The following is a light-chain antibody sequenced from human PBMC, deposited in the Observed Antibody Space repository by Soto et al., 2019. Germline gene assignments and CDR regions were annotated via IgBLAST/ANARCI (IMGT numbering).Light chain of an antibody. CDR1: QSVSSN. Sequence: ETVMTQSPATLSVSPGERATLSCRASQSVSSNLAWYQQKPGQAPRLLIYGASTRATGIPARFSGSASGTEFTLTISGLQSEDFAVYYCQQYNNWPITFGQGTRLEN. CDR2: GAS. V-gene: IGKV3D-15*01. CDR3: QQYNNWPIT. J-gene: IGKJ5*01.